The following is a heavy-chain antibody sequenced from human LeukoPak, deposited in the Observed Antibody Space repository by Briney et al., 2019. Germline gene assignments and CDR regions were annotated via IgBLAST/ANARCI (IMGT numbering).Heavy chain of an antibody. V-gene: IGHV1-2*02. Sequence: GASVKVSCKASGYTFTGYYKHWVRQAPGQGLEWMGWINPNSGGTNYAQKFQGRVTMTRDTSISTAYMELSRLRSDDTAVYYCAREDIAAAVNFDYWGQGTLVTVSS. CDR2: INPNSGGT. CDR1: GYTFTGYY. CDR3: AREDIAAAVNFDY. J-gene: IGHJ4*02. D-gene: IGHD6-13*01.